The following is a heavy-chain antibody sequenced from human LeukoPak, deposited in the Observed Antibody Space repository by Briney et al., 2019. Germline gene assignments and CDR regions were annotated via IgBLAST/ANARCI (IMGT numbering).Heavy chain of an antibody. J-gene: IGHJ4*02. V-gene: IGHV3-9*01. CDR1: GFNFHDYA. D-gene: IGHD3-22*01. CDR2: ISWNSGTI. Sequence: PGGSLRLSCAASGFNFHDYAMHWVRQAPGKGLEWVSVISWNSGTIGYADSVKGRFTISRDNAKNSLYLQMHSLRADDTALYYCAKDMESGYYTPGACDYWGQGIQVTVSS. CDR3: AKDMESGYYTPGACDY.